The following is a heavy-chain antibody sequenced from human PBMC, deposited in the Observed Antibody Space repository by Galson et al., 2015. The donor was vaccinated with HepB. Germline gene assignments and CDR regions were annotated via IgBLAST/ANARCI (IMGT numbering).Heavy chain of an antibody. Sequence: SLRLSCATSGLTFSDYWMSWVRQTPGKGLEWVSNINKDGNEKYYVDSVKGRFTISRDNAKNSLYQQMSRLRVEDTAVYSCVTDYIGFSGQGTLVSVSS. CDR3: VTDYIGF. V-gene: IGHV3-7*01. CDR1: GLTFSDYW. CDR2: INKDGNEK. J-gene: IGHJ4*02.